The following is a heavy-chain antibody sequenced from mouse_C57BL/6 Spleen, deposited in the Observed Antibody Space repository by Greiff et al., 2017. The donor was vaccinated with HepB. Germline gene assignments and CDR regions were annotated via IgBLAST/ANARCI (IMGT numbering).Heavy chain of an antibody. J-gene: IGHJ2*01. CDR2: IDPEDGDT. CDR3: TTTITTYYFDD. CDR1: GFNIKDYY. Sequence: VQLKESGAELVRPGASVKLSCTASGFNIKDYYMHWVKQRPEQGLEWIGRIDPEDGDTEYAPKFQGKATITADTSSNTAYMQLSSLTSKDTAVYYCTTTITTYYFDDWGQGTTLTVSS. V-gene: IGHV14-1*01. D-gene: IGHD1-1*01.